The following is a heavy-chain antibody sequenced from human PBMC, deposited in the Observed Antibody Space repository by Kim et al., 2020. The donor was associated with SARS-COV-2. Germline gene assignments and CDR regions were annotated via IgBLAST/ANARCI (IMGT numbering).Heavy chain of an antibody. J-gene: IGHJ6*02. CDR3: ARGPSESSGFLYYYYSYGMDV. CDR2: INHSGST. Sequence: SETLSLTCAVYGGSFSGYYWSWIRQPPGQGLEWIGEINHSGSTNYNPSLKSRVTISVDTSKNQFSLKLSSVTAADTAVYYCARGPSESSGFLYYYYSYGMDVWGQGTTVTVSS. D-gene: IGHD6-19*01. CDR1: GGSFSGYY. V-gene: IGHV4-34*01.